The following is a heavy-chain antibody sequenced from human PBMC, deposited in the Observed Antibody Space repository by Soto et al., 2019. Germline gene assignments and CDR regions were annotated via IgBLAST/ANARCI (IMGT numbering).Heavy chain of an antibody. Sequence: SVKVSCKASGGTFSNYGISWVRQAPGQGLEWMGIINPIGGTTNYAQKFQGRVTMTADTSTSTAYMELSSLRSEDTAVYFCARDGHGYCSGGSCQNWLDPWGQGTLVTVSS. CDR1: GGTFSNYG. CDR2: INPIGGTT. V-gene: IGHV1-69*04. D-gene: IGHD2-15*01. J-gene: IGHJ5*02. CDR3: ARDGHGYCSGGSCQNWLDP.